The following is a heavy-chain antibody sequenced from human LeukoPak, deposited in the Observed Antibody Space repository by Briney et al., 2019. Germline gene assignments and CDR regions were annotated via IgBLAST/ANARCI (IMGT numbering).Heavy chain of an antibody. CDR2: IHPSDSGT. V-gene: IGHV5-10-1*01. J-gene: IGHJ5*02. D-gene: IGHD1-1*01. CDR1: GYSFTTYW. CDR3: ARQPEGTWFDP. Sequence: GESLKISCRGSGYSFTTYWISWVRHTPGEGLEWMGRIHPSDSGTNYSPSFEGHVTFSADKSTTTAYLQWTSLKASDTAMYYCARQPEGTWFDPWGQGTLVTVSS.